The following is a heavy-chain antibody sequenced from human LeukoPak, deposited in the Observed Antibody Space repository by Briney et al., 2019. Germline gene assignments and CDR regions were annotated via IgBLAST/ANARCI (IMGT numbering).Heavy chain of an antibody. J-gene: IGHJ5*02. D-gene: IGHD3-3*01. CDR2: IYYSGST. CDR3: ARYYGDWSDP. V-gene: IGHV4-38-2*02. Sequence: KPSETLSLTCTVSGYSISSGYYWGWIRQPPGKGLEWIGSIYYSGSTYYNPCVKSVATISVDTFKNQFSLKLSSVTAADTAVYYCARYYGDWSDPWGQGTLVTVSS. CDR1: GYSISSGYY.